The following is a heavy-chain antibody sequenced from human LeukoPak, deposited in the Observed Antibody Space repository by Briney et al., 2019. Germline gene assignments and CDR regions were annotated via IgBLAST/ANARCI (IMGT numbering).Heavy chain of an antibody. CDR2: TYYRSEWYI. Sequence: PSQTLSLTCAIFGDSVSSNSASCNWIGQSPSRGLEWLGRTYYRSEWYIDYAVSVKSRMVINPDTSKNQFSLQLNSVTDEDTAIYYCARMSWLLQGGFDHWGQGTLVTVSS. D-gene: IGHD5-24*01. J-gene: IGHJ4*02. V-gene: IGHV6-1*01. CDR1: GDSVSSNSAS. CDR3: ARMSWLLQGGFDH.